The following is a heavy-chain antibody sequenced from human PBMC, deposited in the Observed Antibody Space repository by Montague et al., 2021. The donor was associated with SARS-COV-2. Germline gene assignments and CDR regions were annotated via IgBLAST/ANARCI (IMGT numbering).Heavy chain of an antibody. CDR3: ARLKRYFDSSGSPSAFDL. J-gene: IGHJ3*01. CDR1: GGSITNNIDY. Sequence: SETLSLTCTVSGGSITNNIDYWAWIRQPPGKGLEWIGSIYYTGNTYYNPSLKSRATISVETSKNHFTLKLSSVTAAETAVYYCARLKRYFDSSGSPSAFDLWGQGTKVTVSS. CDR2: IYYTGNT. V-gene: IGHV4-39*02. D-gene: IGHD3-22*01.